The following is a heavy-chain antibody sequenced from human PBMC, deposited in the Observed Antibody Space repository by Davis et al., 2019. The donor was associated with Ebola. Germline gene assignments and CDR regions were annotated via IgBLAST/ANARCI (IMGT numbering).Heavy chain of an antibody. V-gene: IGHV3-43D*03. CDR3: TAYDSTFRNY. J-gene: IGHJ4*02. CDR2: ISWDGRST. CDR1: GFTFGDYA. Sequence: PGGSLRLSCAASGFTFGDYAMHWVRRAPGKGLEWVSLISWDGRSTAYADSVRDRFSISRDNSRNFLYLQMNGLRAEDTALYYCTAYDSTFRNYWGQGTLVTVSS. D-gene: IGHD3-22*01.